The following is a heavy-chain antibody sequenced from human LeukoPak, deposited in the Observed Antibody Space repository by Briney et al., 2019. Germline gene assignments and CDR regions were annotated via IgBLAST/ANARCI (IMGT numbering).Heavy chain of an antibody. Sequence: PSETLSLTCTVSGGSISSYYWSWIRQPPGKGLEWIGYIYYSGSTNYNPSLKSRVTISVDTSKNQFSLKLSSVTAADTAVYYCARGGVGWNYYFDYWGQGTLVTVSS. V-gene: IGHV4-59*01. CDR1: GGSISSYY. CDR2: IYYSGST. J-gene: IGHJ4*02. D-gene: IGHD1-7*01. CDR3: ARGGVGWNYYFDY.